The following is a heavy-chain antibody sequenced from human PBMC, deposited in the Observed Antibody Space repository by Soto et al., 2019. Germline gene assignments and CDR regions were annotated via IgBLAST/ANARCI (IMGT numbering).Heavy chain of an antibody. Sequence: ASVKVSCKASGYTFTSYGISWVRQAPGQGLEWMGWISAYNGNTNYAQKLQGRVTMTTDTSTSTAYMELRSLRSDDTAVYYCARDLKPDRFLDYYYYYGMDVWGQGTTVTVSS. V-gene: IGHV1-18*01. CDR2: ISAYNGNT. D-gene: IGHD3-10*01. J-gene: IGHJ6*02. CDR1: GYTFTSYG. CDR3: ARDLKPDRFLDYYYYYGMDV.